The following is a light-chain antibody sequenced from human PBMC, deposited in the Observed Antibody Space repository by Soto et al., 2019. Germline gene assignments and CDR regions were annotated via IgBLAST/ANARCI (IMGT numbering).Light chain of an antibody. V-gene: IGKV3-20*01. Sequence: EILLTQSPDTLSLSPGERATLSCWASQSVTNSYLAWYQQKPGQAPRLLIYGASNRATGIPDRFSGSGSGTDFTLTITRLEPEDFVVYYCHQYATSPQTFGQGTKVDI. CDR3: HQYATSPQT. CDR1: QSVTNSY. CDR2: GAS. J-gene: IGKJ1*01.